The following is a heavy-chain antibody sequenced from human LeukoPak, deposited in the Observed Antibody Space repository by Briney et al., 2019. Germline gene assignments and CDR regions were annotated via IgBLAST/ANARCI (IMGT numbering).Heavy chain of an antibody. CDR2: IKQDGSEK. D-gene: IGHD2-15*01. J-gene: IGHJ5*02. CDR3: ARDGWELPYNWFDP. Sequence: PRGSLRLSSAAPGFTFSSYGMSWVRQAPGKGLEWVANIKQDGSEKYYVDSVKGRFTISRDNAKNSLYLQMNRLRAEDTAVYYCARDGWELPYNWFDPWGQGTLVTVSS. V-gene: IGHV3-7*01. CDR1: GFTFSSYG.